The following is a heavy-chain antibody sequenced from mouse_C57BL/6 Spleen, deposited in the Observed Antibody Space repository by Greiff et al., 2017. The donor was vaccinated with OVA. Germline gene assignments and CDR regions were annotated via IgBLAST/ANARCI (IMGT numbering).Heavy chain of an antibody. CDR1: GYTFTSYW. CDR2: IDPADSYT. V-gene: IGHV1-69*01. Sequence: QVQLKQPGAELVMPGASVKLSCKASGYTFTSYWMHWVKQRPGQGLEWIGKIDPADSYTNYNQKFKGKSTLTVDKSSSTAYMQLSSLTSEDSAVYFCTRGRSISSRDDWGHGTTLTVSS. CDR3: TRGRSISSRDD. J-gene: IGHJ2*01.